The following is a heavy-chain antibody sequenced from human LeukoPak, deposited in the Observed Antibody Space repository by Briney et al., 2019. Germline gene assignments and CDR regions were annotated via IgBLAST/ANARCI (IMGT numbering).Heavy chain of an antibody. CDR1: GYTFSSYG. J-gene: IGHJ4*02. V-gene: IGHV1-18*01. D-gene: IGHD5-24*01. Sequence: ASVKVSCKASGYTFSSYGISWVRQAPGQGLEWMGWISAYNGNTNYAQKFRGRVTMTTDTSTSTAYMELRSLRSDDTAVYYCASLKTDGYFDYWGQGTLVTASS. CDR3: ASLKTDGYFDY. CDR2: ISAYNGNT.